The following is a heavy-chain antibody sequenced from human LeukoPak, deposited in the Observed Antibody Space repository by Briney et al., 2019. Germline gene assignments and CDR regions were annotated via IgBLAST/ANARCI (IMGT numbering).Heavy chain of an antibody. CDR3: AREREVAPYYFDY. Sequence: SETLSLTCTVSGGSISSGGYYWSWIRQHPGKGLEWIGYIYYSGSTYYNPSLKSRVTISVDTSKNQFSLKLSSVTAADTAVYYCAREREVAPYYFDYWGQGTLVTVSS. J-gene: IGHJ4*02. CDR2: IYYSGST. D-gene: IGHD5-24*01. CDR1: GGSISSGGYY. V-gene: IGHV4-31*03.